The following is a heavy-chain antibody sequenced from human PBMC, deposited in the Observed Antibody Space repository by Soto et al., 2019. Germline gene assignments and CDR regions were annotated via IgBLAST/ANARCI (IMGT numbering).Heavy chain of an antibody. J-gene: IGHJ6*02. CDR3: ARVAAYPYYYGMDV. D-gene: IGHD3-16*01. Sequence: QSQTLSLTCAISGDSVSSNSAAWNWIRQSPSRGLEWLGRTYYRSKWYNDYAVSVKSRITINPDPSKNQFSLQLNSVTPEDTAVYYCARVAAYPYYYGMDVWGQGTTVTVSS. CDR1: GDSVSSNSAA. CDR2: TYYRSKWYN. V-gene: IGHV6-1*01.